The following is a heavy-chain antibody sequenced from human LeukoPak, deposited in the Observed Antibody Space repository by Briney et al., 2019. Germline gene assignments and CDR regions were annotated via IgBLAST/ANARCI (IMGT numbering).Heavy chain of an antibody. J-gene: IGHJ4*02. CDR3: ARDLGATYDFWSGSNYFDY. V-gene: IGHV3-21*01. Sequence: GGSLRLSCAASGFTFSSYSMNWVRQAPGKGLEWVSSISSSSSYICYADSVKGRFTISRDNAKNSLYLQMNSLRAEDTAVYYCARDLGATYDFWSGSNYFDYWGQGTLVTVSS. CDR2: ISSSSSYI. CDR1: GFTFSSYS. D-gene: IGHD3-3*01.